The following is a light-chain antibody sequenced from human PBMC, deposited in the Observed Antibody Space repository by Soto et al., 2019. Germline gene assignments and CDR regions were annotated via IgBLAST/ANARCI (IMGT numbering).Light chain of an antibody. V-gene: IGKV3-15*01. J-gene: IGKJ1*01. CDR2: GAS. CDR1: QSLGSD. CDR3: QQYYNWPRT. Sequence: EIVMTQSPGTLCLSPGDTATLSCRASQSLGSDLAWYQQKPGQAPRLLIFGASARPTGIPARISGSGSGTEFTLTISSLRSEDFAVYFCQQYYNWPRTFGQGTKVEI.